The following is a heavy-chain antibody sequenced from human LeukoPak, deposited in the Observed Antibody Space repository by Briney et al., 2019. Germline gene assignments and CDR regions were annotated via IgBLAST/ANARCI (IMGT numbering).Heavy chain of an antibody. CDR3: ARVISGTWLWF. Sequence: SVKVSCKTSGGTFSSYAITWVRQAPGLGLEWMGRIIPTLEVANYAQKFQGRVTITADKSTSTAYMELSSLRPEDTAVYYCARVISGTWLWFWGQGTLVTVSS. CDR1: GGTFSSYA. J-gene: IGHJ4*02. CDR2: IIPTLEVA. V-gene: IGHV1-69*04. D-gene: IGHD1-14*01.